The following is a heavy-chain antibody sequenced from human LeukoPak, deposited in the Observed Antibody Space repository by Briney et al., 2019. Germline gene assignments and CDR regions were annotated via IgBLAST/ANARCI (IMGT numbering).Heavy chain of an antibody. CDR3: ARFLYCSSTSCYSNYFDY. J-gene: IGHJ4*02. CDR1: GGSISSGGYY. Sequence: SETLSLTCTVSGGSISSGGYYLSWIRQHPGKGLEWIGYIYYSGSTYYNPSLKSRVTISVDTSKNQFSLKLSSVTAADTAVYYCARFLYCSSTSCYSNYFDYWGQGTLVTVSS. CDR2: IYYSGST. D-gene: IGHD2-2*01. V-gene: IGHV4-31*03.